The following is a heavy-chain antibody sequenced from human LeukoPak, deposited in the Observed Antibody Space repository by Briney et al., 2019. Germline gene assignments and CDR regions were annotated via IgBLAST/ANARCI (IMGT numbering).Heavy chain of an antibody. J-gene: IGHJ6*03. D-gene: IGHD3-22*01. Sequence: ASVKVSCKASGGTFSSYAISWVQQAPGQGLEWMGGIIPIFGTANYAQKFQGRVTITTDESTSTAYMELSSLRSEDTAVYYCARGNYYDRDMDYMDVWGKGTTVTVSS. CDR1: GGTFSSYA. CDR2: IIPIFGTA. V-gene: IGHV1-69*05. CDR3: ARGNYYDRDMDYMDV.